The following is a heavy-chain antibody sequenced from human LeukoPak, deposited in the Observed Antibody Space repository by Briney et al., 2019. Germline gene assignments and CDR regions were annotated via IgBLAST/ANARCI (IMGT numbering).Heavy chain of an antibody. D-gene: IGHD3-3*01. CDR1: GGSISSGSYY. Sequence: SETLSLTCTVSGGSISSGSYYWRWIRQPAGTGLEWIGRIYTSGSTNYNPSLKSRVTISVDTSKNQFSLKLSSVTAADTAVYYCARDQITIFGVVIPFDPWGQGTLVTVSS. V-gene: IGHV4-61*02. CDR3: ARDQITIFGVVIPFDP. CDR2: IYTSGST. J-gene: IGHJ5*02.